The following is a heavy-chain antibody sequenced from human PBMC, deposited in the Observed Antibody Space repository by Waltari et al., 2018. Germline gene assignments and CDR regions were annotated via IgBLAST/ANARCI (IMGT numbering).Heavy chain of an antibody. J-gene: IGHJ4*02. D-gene: IGHD5-18*01. Sequence: EVQLVQSGAEVKKPGEFLKISCKGSGYTFTNYWIGWLRQMPGKGLEWMGISYPVDSDTRYNPSVQGQVTISADKSISTAYLQWSSLKASDTAMYYCARLHEGYSYGYQDYWGQGTLVTVSS. CDR3: ARLHEGYSYGYQDY. V-gene: IGHV5-51*01. CDR2: SYPVDSDT. CDR1: GYTFTNYW.